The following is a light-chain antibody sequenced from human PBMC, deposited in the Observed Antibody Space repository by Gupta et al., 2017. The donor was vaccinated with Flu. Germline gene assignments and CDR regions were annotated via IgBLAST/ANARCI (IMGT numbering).Light chain of an antibody. V-gene: IGLV1-44*01. Sequence: RVTIACRGTSHHTGRDTVSWYQQFPGAAPKVLIYQNDQRPSGAPARFSGTKSGASASLSINGLQSEDEAIYYCAPWDDMLDGRVFGGGTRLNGL. CDR3: APWDDMLDGRV. CDR2: QND. J-gene: IGLJ3*02. CDR1: SHHTGRDT.